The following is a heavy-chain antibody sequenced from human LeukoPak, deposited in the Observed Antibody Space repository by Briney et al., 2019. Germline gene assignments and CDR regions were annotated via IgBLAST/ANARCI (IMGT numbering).Heavy chain of an antibody. D-gene: IGHD3-3*01. CDR3: ARTITIFGALGYFDY. CDR1: GASISSGGYS. Sequence: SLSLSLTCTVSGASISSGGYSWSWVRQHPGKGLEWIGPIYYTGSTYYNPSLERRLTISVATSNNQFSLKVTSVTAADTAVYFCARTITIFGALGYFDYWGQGTLVTVS. CDR2: IYYTGST. J-gene: IGHJ4*02. V-gene: IGHV4-31*03.